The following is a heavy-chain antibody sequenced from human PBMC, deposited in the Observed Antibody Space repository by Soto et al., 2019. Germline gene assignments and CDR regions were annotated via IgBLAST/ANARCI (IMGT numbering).Heavy chain of an antibody. CDR2: FDPEDGET. Sequence: ASVKVSCKVSGYTLTELSTHWVRQAPGKGLEWMGGFDPEDGETIYAQKFQGRVTMTEDTSTDTAYMELSSLRSEDTAVYYCATVITIFGVALRWFDPWGQGTMVTVSS. D-gene: IGHD3-3*01. V-gene: IGHV1-24*01. CDR3: ATVITIFGVALRWFDP. J-gene: IGHJ5*02. CDR1: GYTLTELS.